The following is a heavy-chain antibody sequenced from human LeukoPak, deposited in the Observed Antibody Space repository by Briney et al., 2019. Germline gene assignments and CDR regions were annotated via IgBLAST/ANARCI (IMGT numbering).Heavy chain of an antibody. D-gene: IGHD6-6*01. CDR2: IYYSGST. J-gene: IGHJ4*02. CDR1: GGSISSSSYY. CDR3: ARHGVSIAARPYY. V-gene: IGHV4-39*01. Sequence: SSETLSLTCTISGGSISSSSYYWGWIRQAPGKGLEWIGSIYYSGSTYYNPSLKSRVTISVDTSKNQFSLKLSSVTAADTAVYYCARHGVSIAARPYYWGQGTLVTVSS.